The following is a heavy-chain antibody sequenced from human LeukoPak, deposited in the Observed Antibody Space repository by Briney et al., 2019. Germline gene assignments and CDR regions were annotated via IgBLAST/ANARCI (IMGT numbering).Heavy chain of an antibody. J-gene: IGHJ5*02. CDR1: GGSISSSRYY. CDR3: ARENYCTNGVCWAFDP. D-gene: IGHD2-8*01. CDR2: IYYTGSA. Sequence: SETLSLTCSVSGGSISSSRYYWSWIRQPPGRGLELLRNIYYTGSASNNASLKSRVTLSVDTVNNQFSLQLTSVTAADTAVYYCARENYCTNGVCWAFDPWGPGTLVIVSS. V-gene: IGHV4-39*07.